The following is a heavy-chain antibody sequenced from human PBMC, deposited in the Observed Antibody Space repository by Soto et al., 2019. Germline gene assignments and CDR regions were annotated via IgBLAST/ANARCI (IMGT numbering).Heavy chain of an antibody. Sequence: PGESLKISCKGSGYSFTSYWISWVRQMPGKGLEWMGRIDPSDSYTNYSPSFQGHVTISADKSISTAYLQWSSLKASDTAMYYCVRFRDILVVPAANYYYYGMDVWGHGTTVTVSS. CDR3: VRFRDILVVPAANYYYYGMDV. V-gene: IGHV5-10-1*01. CDR2: IDPSDSYT. D-gene: IGHD2-2*01. CDR1: GYSFTSYW. J-gene: IGHJ6*02.